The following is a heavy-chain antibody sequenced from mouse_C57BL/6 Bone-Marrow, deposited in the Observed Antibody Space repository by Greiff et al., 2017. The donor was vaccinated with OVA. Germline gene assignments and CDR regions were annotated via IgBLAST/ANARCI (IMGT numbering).Heavy chain of an antibody. V-gene: IGHV1-54*01. Sequence: QVQLQQSGAELVRPGTSVKVSCKASGYAFTNYLIEWVKQRPGQGLEWIGVINPGRGGTNYNEKFKGKATLTADKSSSTAYMQLSSLTSEDSAVYFCARRDLLRGDYWGQGTSVTVSS. CDR1: GYAFTNYL. CDR3: ARRDLLRGDY. CDR2: INPGRGGT. D-gene: IGHD1-1*01. J-gene: IGHJ4*01.